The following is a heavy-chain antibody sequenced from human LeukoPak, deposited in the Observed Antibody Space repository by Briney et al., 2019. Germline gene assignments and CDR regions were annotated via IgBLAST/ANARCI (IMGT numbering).Heavy chain of an antibody. CDR1: GFTFSDYA. D-gene: IGHD1-26*01. Sequence: GGSLRLSCAASGFTFSDYAMTWVRQAPGRGLEWVSAISASGGRTHYADSVKGRFTISRDDSKNTLYVQMNSLRAEDTAVYYCAKHQWELRSGFGSWGQGTLVSVSS. CDR3: AKHQWELRSGFGS. V-gene: IGHV3-23*01. CDR2: ISASGGRT. J-gene: IGHJ5*01.